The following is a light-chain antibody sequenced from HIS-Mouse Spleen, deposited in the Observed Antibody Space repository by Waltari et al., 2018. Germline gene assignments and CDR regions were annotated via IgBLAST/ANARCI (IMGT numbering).Light chain of an antibody. CDR3: QQLNSYPPT. Sequence: DILSTQSASLLTASVGDRVNITCRASQGISSYLAWYQQKPGKAPKLLIYAASTLQSGVPSRFSGSGSGTEFTLTISSLQPEDFATYYCQQLNSYPPTFGQGTKVEIK. CDR2: AAS. CDR1: QGISSY. V-gene: IGKV1-9*01. J-gene: IGKJ1*01.